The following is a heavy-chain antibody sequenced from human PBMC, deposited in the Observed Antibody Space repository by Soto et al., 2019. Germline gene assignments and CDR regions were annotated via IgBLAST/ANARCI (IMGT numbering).Heavy chain of an antibody. D-gene: IGHD2-15*01. J-gene: IGHJ4*02. Sequence: EVQLLESWGGLVQPGGSLRLSCAASGFTFSSYALSWVRQAPGKGLEWVSAISTSGNGTYYADSVKGRFTISRDNSKNTLYLQMNSLRAEDTALYYCAKGTDIVVEVAATDFDYWGQGTLVTVSS. V-gene: IGHV3-23*01. CDR2: ISTSGNGT. CDR1: GFTFSSYA. CDR3: AKGTDIVVEVAATDFDY.